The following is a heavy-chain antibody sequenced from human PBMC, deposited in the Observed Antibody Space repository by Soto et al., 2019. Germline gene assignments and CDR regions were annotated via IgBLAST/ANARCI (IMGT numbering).Heavy chain of an antibody. V-gene: IGHV3-30*09. D-gene: IGHD3-22*01. CDR1: GFTFSSYG. Sequence: QGRLVESGGGVAQPGTSLKLSCVASGFTFSSYGLHWVRRAPGKGLEWVSFLSYDGRIEEYADSVKGRFAISRDNSKNTLFLQVSSLRPEDTAVYYCATSNYYDTTGRSLGENWGEGTLVTVSS. J-gene: IGHJ4*02. CDR3: ATSNYYDTTGRSLGEN. CDR2: LSYDGRIE.